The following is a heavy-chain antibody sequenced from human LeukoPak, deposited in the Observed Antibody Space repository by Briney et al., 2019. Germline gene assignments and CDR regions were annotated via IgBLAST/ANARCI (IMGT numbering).Heavy chain of an antibody. Sequence: PGGSLRLSCAASGFTFSSCGMSWVRQAPGKGLEWISAINDGSSITKYADSVKGRLTISRDNSKNTLYLQMNSLRAEDTAVYYCASRYCSGDSCYSAFDYWGQGTLVTVSS. J-gene: IGHJ4*02. CDR2: INDGSSIT. CDR3: ASRYCSGDSCYSAFDY. V-gene: IGHV3-23*01. CDR1: GFTFSSCG. D-gene: IGHD2-15*01.